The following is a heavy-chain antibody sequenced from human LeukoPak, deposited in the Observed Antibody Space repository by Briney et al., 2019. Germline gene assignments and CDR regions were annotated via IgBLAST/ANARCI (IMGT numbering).Heavy chain of an antibody. J-gene: IGHJ4*02. CDR2: IKQDGSEQ. D-gene: IGHD3-22*01. V-gene: IGHV3-7*03. Sequence: GGSLRLSCAASGFTFSNYLMSWVRQAPGKGLEWVAIIKQDGSEQYYVDSVKGRFTISRDNAKNSLYLQMNSLRAEDTAVYYCPRVFSYYTYSFDYWGQGTLVTVSS. CDR3: PRVFSYYTYSFDY. CDR1: GFTFSNYL.